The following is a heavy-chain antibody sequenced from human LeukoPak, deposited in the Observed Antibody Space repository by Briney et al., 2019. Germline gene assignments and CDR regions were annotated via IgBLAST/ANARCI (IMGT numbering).Heavy chain of an antibody. D-gene: IGHD3-22*01. Sequence: GESLKISCKGSGYSFTSYWIGWVRQMPGKGLEWMGIIYPGDSDTRYSPSVQGQVTISADKSISTAYLQWSSLKASDTAMYYCARPSDSSGSHFDYWGQGTLVTVSS. CDR3: ARPSDSSGSHFDY. V-gene: IGHV5-51*01. CDR2: IYPGDSDT. J-gene: IGHJ4*02. CDR1: GYSFTSYW.